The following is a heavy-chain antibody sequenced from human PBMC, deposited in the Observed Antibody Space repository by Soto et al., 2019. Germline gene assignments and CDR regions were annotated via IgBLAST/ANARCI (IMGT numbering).Heavy chain of an antibody. CDR3: ASAGELGYFDY. V-gene: IGHV1-69*06. J-gene: IGHJ4*02. CDR2: IIPIFGTA. Sequence: ASVKVSCKASGGTFSSYAISWVRQAPGQGLEWMGGIIPIFGTANYAQNFQGRVTSTADKSTSTAYMELSSLRSEDTAVYYCASAGELGYFDYWGQGTLVTVSS. CDR1: GGTFSSYA. D-gene: IGHD1-26*01.